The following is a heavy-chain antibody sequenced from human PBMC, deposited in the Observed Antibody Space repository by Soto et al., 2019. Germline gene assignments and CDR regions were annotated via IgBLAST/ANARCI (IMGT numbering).Heavy chain of an antibody. Sequence: GASVKVSCKASGYTFTGYYMHWVRQAPGQGLEWMGWINPNSGGTNYAQKFQGRATMTRDTSISTAYMELSRLRSDDTAVYYCARVRLSSRAFDCWGQGTLVTVS. J-gene: IGHJ4*02. V-gene: IGHV1-2*02. CDR3: ARVRLSSRAFDC. CDR2: INPNSGGT. CDR1: GYTFTGYY. D-gene: IGHD2-21*01.